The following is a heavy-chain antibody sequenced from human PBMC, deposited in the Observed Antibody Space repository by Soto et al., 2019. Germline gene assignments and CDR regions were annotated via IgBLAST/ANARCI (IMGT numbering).Heavy chain of an antibody. V-gene: IGHV3-30-3*01. CDR1: GFTFSSYA. Sequence: PGGSLRLSCAASGFTFSSYAMHWVRQAPGKGLEWVAVISYDGGNKYYADSVKGRFTISRDNSKNTLYLQMNSLRAEDTAVYYCARDPGSDGSGYFSLYYYGMDVWGQGTTVTVSS. D-gene: IGHD3-22*01. CDR3: ARDPGSDGSGYFSLYYYGMDV. J-gene: IGHJ6*02. CDR2: ISYDGGNK.